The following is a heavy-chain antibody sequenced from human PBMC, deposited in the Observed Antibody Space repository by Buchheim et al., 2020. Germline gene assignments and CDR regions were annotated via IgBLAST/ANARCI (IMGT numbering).Heavy chain of an antibody. CDR3: ARAGYSYGYNYYYYYYMDV. Sequence: EVQLVESGGGLVKPGGSLRLSCAASGFTFSSYSMNWVRQAPGKGLEWVSSISSSSRYIYYADSVKGRFTISRDNAKNSLYLKMNSLRAEDTAVYYCARAGYSYGYNYYYYYYMDVWGKGTT. CDR2: ISSSSRYI. J-gene: IGHJ6*03. V-gene: IGHV3-21*01. D-gene: IGHD5-18*01. CDR1: GFTFSSYS.